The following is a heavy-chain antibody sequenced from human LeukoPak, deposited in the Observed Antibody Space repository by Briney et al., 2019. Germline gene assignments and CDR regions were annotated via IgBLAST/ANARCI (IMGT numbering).Heavy chain of an antibody. J-gene: IGHJ4*02. Sequence: SETLSLTCAVYGGSFSGYYWSWIRQPPGKGLEWIGEINHSGSTNYNPSLKSRVTISVDTSKNQFSLKLSSVTAADTAVYYCARDHYSSGWQYYFDYWGQGTLVTVSS. CDR3: ARDHYSSGWQYYFDY. D-gene: IGHD6-19*01. CDR2: INHSGST. CDR1: GGSFSGYY. V-gene: IGHV4-34*01.